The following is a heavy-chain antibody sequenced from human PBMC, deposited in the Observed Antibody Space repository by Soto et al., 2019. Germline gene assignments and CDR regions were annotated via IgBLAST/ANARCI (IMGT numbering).Heavy chain of an antibody. Sequence: PSETLSLTCAVYGGSFSCYYGSWIRQPPGKGLEWIGEINHSGSTNYNPSLKSRVTISVDTSKNQFSLKLSSVTAADTAVYYCARGPGWYYGSGSYFWGQGTTVTVS. D-gene: IGHD3-10*01. J-gene: IGHJ6*02. CDR3: ARGPGWYYGSGSYF. CDR2: INHSGST. V-gene: IGHV4-34*01. CDR1: GGSFSCYY.